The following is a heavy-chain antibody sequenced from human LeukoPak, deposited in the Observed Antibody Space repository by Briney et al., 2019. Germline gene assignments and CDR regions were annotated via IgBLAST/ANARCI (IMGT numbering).Heavy chain of an antibody. CDR3: ARLSSGAIIPRSHFDY. J-gene: IGHJ4*02. CDR1: GYKFLNYW. CDR2: IHPGDSET. D-gene: IGHD6-6*01. V-gene: IGHV5-51*01. Sequence: GESLKISCKASGYKFLNYWIGWVRQMPGKGPECLGIIHPGDSETRYSPSFEGQVTISADKSITTALLHWSSLRASDTAIYFCARLSSGAIIPRSHFDYWGQGTLVTVSS.